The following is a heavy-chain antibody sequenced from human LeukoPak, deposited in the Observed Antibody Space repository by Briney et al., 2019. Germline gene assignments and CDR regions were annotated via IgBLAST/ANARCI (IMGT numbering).Heavy chain of an antibody. J-gene: IGHJ4*02. CDR3: AKDFYYDSSGYQDY. Sequence: GGSLRLSCAASGFIFSSYAMSWVRQAPGKGLEWVSVISGSGTTTYYADSVKGRFTISRDNSKKTLYLQMNSLRAEDTAVYCCAKDFYYDSSGYQDYWGQGTLVTVSS. CDR1: GFIFSSYA. D-gene: IGHD3-22*01. V-gene: IGHV3-23*01. CDR2: ISGSGTTT.